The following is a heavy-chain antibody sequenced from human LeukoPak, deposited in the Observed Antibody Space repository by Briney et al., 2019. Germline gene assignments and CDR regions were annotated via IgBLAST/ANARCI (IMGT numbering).Heavy chain of an antibody. D-gene: IGHD6-19*01. V-gene: IGHV3-48*03. CDR1: GFTFRSYE. Sequence: GSLRLSCAASGFTFRSYEMTWVRQAPGKGLEWVSYISGSGSTIYYTDSVKGRFTISRDNAKNSLYLQMNSLRAEDTAVYYCVGLVLDYWGQGTLVTVSS. CDR2: ISGSGSTI. J-gene: IGHJ4*02. CDR3: VGLVLDY.